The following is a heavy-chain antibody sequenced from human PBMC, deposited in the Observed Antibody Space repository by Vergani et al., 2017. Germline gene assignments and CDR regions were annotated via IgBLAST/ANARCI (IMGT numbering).Heavy chain of an antibody. J-gene: IGHJ4*02. V-gene: IGHV3-30*18. CDR2: ISYDGSNK. CDR1: GFTFSSYG. D-gene: IGHD1-26*01. Sequence: QVQLVESGGGVVQPGRSLRLSCAASGFTFSSYGMHWVRQAPGKGLEWVAVISYDGSNKYYADSVKGRFTISRDNSKDTLYLQMNSLRAEDTAVYYCAKVGVSGNLPDYWGQGTLVTVSS. CDR3: AKVGVSGNLPDY.